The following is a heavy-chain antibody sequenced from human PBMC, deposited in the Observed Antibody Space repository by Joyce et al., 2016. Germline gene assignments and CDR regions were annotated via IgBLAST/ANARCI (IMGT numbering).Heavy chain of an antibody. D-gene: IGHD3-22*01. J-gene: IGHJ4*02. Sequence: VQLVESGGGLVQPGGALRLSCAASGFTFRSYWMGWVRQAPGKGLEWVANIKQDGSEKDYVDSVKGRFTISRDNAKNSLYLQMNSLRAEDTAVYYCARDSPGYYDSSGYSGYWGQGTLVTVSS. CDR3: ARDSPGYYDSSGYSGY. CDR2: IKQDGSEK. CDR1: GFTFRSYW. V-gene: IGHV3-7*01.